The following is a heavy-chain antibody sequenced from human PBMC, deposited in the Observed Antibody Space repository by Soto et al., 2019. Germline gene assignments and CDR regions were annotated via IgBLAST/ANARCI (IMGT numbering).Heavy chain of an antibody. CDR2: IIPIFGTA. Sequence: QVQLVQSGAEVKKPGSSVKVSCKASGGTFSSYAISWVRRAPGQGLEWMGGIIPIFGTANYAQKFQGRVTITADESTSTAYMELSSLRSEDTAVYYCATDCSGGSCYSGIDYWGQGTLVTVSS. D-gene: IGHD2-15*01. CDR1: GGTFSSYA. CDR3: ATDCSGGSCYSGIDY. J-gene: IGHJ4*02. V-gene: IGHV1-69*01.